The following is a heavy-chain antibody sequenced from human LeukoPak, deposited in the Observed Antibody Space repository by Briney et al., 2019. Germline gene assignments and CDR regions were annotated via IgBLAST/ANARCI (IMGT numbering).Heavy chain of an antibody. Sequence: GGSLRLSCAASGFIFSNYWMNWVRQAPGKGLEWVANIKQDGSVKYYVDSVKGRLTISRDNAKSLLYLQMNSLRAEDAAVYYCAGGQGFLIDYWGQGTLVTVSS. CDR3: AGGQGFLIDY. J-gene: IGHJ4*02. V-gene: IGHV3-7*01. CDR1: GFIFSNYW. CDR2: IKQDGSVK. D-gene: IGHD3-3*01.